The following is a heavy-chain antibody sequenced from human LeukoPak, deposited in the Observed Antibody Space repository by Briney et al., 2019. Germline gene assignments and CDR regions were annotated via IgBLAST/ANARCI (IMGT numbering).Heavy chain of an antibody. J-gene: IGHJ4*02. CDR2: IYYSGST. D-gene: IGHD3-9*01. Sequence: PSETLSLTCTVSGGSISSYYWSWIRQPPGKGLEWIEYIYYSGSTDSNPSLKSRVTISVDTSKNQFSLKLRSVTAADTAVYYCARRPRNDILTGTPFDYWGQGILVTVSS. V-gene: IGHV4-59*01. CDR3: ARRPRNDILTGTPFDY. CDR1: GGSISSYY.